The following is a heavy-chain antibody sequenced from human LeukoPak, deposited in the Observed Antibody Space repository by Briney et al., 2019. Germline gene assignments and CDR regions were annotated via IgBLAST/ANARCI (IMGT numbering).Heavy chain of an antibody. V-gene: IGHV1-24*01. CDR1: GYTLTELS. CDR2: FDPEDGEA. D-gene: IGHD3-3*01. CDR3: ATEVEWPLLGYY. J-gene: IGHJ4*02. Sequence: ASVKVSCKVSGYTLTELSLHWVRQAPGKGLEWMGGFDPEDGEAIYAQKFQGRVTMTEDTSTDTAYMDLSSLRSEDTAVYYCATEVEWPLLGYYWGQGTLVTVSS.